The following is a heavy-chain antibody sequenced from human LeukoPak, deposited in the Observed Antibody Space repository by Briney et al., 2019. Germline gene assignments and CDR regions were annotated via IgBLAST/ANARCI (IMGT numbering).Heavy chain of an antibody. Sequence: SETLSLTCTVSGGSISSYYWSWIRQPAGKGLEWIGRIYTSGSTNYNPSLKSRVTMSVDTSKNQFSLKLSSVTAADTAVYYCARSQRHPPFNSNWFDPWGQGTLVTVSS. CDR3: ARSQRHPPFNSNWFDP. V-gene: IGHV4-4*07. J-gene: IGHJ5*02. CDR1: GGSISSYY. CDR2: IYTSGST.